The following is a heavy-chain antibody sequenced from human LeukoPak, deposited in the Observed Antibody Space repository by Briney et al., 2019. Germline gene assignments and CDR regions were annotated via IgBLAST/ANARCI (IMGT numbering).Heavy chain of an antibody. D-gene: IGHD6-19*01. V-gene: IGHV4-59*01. J-gene: IGHJ1*01. CDR3: ARSDSSGWYVQH. CDR2: IYYSGST. Sequence: PSETLSLTCTVSGGSISSYYWSWIRQPPGKGLEWIGYIYYSGSTNYNPSLKSRVTISVDTSKNQFSLKLSSVTAADTAVYYCARSDSSGWYVQHWGQGTLVTVSS. CDR1: GGSISSYY.